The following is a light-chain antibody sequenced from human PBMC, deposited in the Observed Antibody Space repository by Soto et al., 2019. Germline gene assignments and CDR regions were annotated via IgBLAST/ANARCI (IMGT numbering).Light chain of an antibody. CDR2: STS. V-gene: IGKV1D-12*01. Sequence: DIPMTQSPSFVSASVGDRVTLTCRASQYISTWLAWYLQRLGEAPRLLIFSTSTLKNGMPARLSGSGPGTDFTLTISGLQHEDFGTYYWQQGRTPPFSFGPGTKV. CDR1: QYISTW. J-gene: IGKJ3*01. CDR3: QQGRTPPFS.